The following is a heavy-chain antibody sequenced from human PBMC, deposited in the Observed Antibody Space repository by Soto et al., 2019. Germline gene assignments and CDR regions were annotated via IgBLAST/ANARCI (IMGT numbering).Heavy chain of an antibody. J-gene: IGHJ3*02. V-gene: IGHV3-7*01. D-gene: IGHD2-2*01. CDR1: GFTFSSYW. Sequence: EVQLVESGGGLVQPGGSLRLSCAASGFTFSSYWMSWVRQAPGKGLEWVANIKQDGSEKYYVDSVKGRFTITRDNAKNSLYLQMNSLRAEDTAVYYCARDMEYCSSTSCYYAFDIWGQGTMVTVSS. CDR3: ARDMEYCSSTSCYYAFDI. CDR2: IKQDGSEK.